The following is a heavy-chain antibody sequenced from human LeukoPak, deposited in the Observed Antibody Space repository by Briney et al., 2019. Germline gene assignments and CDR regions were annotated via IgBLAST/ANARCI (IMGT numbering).Heavy chain of an antibody. Sequence: SETLCLTCTVSGGSISSYYWSWIRQPPGKGLEWIGCIYHNGNTNYNPSLKSRVTISVDTSKNQFSLKLSPVTAADTAVYYCARHQGGAYNAYYFDYWGQGTLVTVSS. V-gene: IGHV4-59*08. D-gene: IGHD1-1*01. J-gene: IGHJ4*02. CDR3: ARHQGGAYNAYYFDY. CDR1: GGSISSYY. CDR2: IYHNGNT.